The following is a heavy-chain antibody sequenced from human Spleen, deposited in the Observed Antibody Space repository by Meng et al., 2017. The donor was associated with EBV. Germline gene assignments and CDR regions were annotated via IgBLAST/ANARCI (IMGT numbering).Heavy chain of an antibody. CDR3: ARDFSGTYPSFVDF. D-gene: IGHD1-26*01. Sequence: QVQLVQSGAEMKKPGASLKVACKASGYTFTSHFSPWVRQAPGQGPEWMGIINPSAATTRYAQKFEARVSMTRDTSSTTVYMELTSLTSKDTAVYYCARDFSGTYPSFVDFWGQGTLVTVSS. V-gene: IGHV1-46*01. CDR1: GYTFTSHF. J-gene: IGHJ4*02. CDR2: INPSAATT.